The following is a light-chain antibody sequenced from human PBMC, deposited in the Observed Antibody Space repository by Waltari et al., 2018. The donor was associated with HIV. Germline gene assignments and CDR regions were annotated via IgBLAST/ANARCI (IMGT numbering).Light chain of an antibody. CDR1: QNISTW. J-gene: IGKJ2*03. CDR2: KAS. V-gene: IGKV1-5*03. CDR3: QEYKTYSLYS. Sequence: DIQMTQSPSTLSSSVGDRVRITCRTSQNISTWLAWYQQKPGKAPKLLIYKASTLESEVPSRFSGSGSGTEFTLTISSLQPDDFATYYCQEYKTYSLYSFGQGTKLEIK.